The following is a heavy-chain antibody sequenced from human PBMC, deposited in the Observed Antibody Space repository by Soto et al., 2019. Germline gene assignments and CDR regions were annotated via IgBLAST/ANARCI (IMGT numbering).Heavy chain of an antibody. CDR1: GFKFSSYG. CDR3: ARGGAGRPDY. J-gene: IGHJ4*02. Sequence: EVRLVNSGGGLVQPGESLRLSCAASGFKFSSYGMNWVRQAPGKGLEWVSYISAGSGTTNYANSVRGRFTISRDNARTSLYLQLNSLRDDDTAVYHCARGGAGRPDYWGQGTLVLVSS. D-gene: IGHD6-13*01. V-gene: IGHV3-48*02. CDR2: ISAGSGTT.